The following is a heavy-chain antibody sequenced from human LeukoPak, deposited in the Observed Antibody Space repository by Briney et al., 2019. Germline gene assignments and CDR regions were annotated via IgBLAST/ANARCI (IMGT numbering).Heavy chain of an antibody. Sequence: ASVKVSCKTSGYTFSNYEINWLRQATGQGPEWMGWLNPNSGSTGYGHKFQGRISMTRDTSKSTVYMEINSLTSEDTAVYYCARMDLDGDGSNWFDPWGQGTLVTVSS. CDR2: LNPNSGST. D-gene: IGHD2-21*02. CDR3: ARMDLDGDGSNWFDP. CDR1: GYTFSNYE. J-gene: IGHJ5*02. V-gene: IGHV1-8*01.